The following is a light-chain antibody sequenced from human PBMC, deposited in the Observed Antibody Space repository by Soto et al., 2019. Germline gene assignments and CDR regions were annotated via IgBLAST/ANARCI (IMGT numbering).Light chain of an antibody. CDR1: QGISSY. V-gene: IGKV1-8*01. Sequence: AIRMTHSPSSFSSSTVDRVTVTCRASQGISSYLAWYQQKPGKAPKLLIYAASTLQSGVPSRFSGSGSGTDFTLTISCLQSEEFGTYNVQPYHSSPRTFGQGPEL. CDR3: QPYHSSPRT. CDR2: AAS. J-gene: IGKJ1*01.